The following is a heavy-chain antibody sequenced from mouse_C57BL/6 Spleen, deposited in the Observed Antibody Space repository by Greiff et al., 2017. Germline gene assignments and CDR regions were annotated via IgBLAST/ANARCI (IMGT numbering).Heavy chain of an antibody. J-gene: IGHJ4*01. D-gene: IGHD2-1*01. CDR2: ISSGSSTI. CDR3: ARGVYYGNYDAMDD. CDR1: GFTFSDYG. V-gene: IGHV5-17*01. Sequence: EVKLVEPGGGLVKPGASLKLSCAASGFTFSDYGMHWVRQAPEKGLEWVAYISSGSSTIYYADTVKGRFTISRDNAKNTLFLQMTSLRSEDTAMYYCARGVYYGNYDAMDDWGQGTSVTVSS.